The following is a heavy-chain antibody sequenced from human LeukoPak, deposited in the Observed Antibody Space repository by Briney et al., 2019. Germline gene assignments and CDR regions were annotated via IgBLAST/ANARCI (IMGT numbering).Heavy chain of an antibody. V-gene: IGHV3-30-3*01. J-gene: IGHJ4*02. CDR1: GCSFSSYA. CDR3: ARGAVAGNFDY. CDR2: ISYDGSNK. D-gene: IGHD6-19*01. Sequence: PGRSLRLSCAASGCSFSSYAMNWVRQAPGKGLEWVAVISYDGSNKYYADSVKGRFTISRDNAKNTLYLQMNSLRGEDTAVYYCARGAVAGNFDYWGQGTLVAVSS.